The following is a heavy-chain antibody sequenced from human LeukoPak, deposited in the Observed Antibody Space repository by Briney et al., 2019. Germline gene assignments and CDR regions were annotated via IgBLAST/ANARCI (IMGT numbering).Heavy chain of an antibody. D-gene: IGHD6-13*01. Sequence: KPSETLSLTCAVYGGSFSGYYWSWIRQPPGKGLEWIGEINHSGSANYNPSLKSRVTISVDTSKNQFSLKLSSVTAADTAVYYCARAEVGYSSSWYFKFLLRKFDYWGQGTLVTVSS. CDR1: GGSFSGYY. V-gene: IGHV4-34*01. CDR3: ARAEVGYSSSWYFKFLLRKFDY. CDR2: INHSGSA. J-gene: IGHJ4*02.